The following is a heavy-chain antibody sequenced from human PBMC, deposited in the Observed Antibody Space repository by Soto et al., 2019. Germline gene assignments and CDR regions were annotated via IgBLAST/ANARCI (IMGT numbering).Heavy chain of an antibody. Sequence: PGGSLRLSCAASGFTFSDYYMSWIRQAPGKGLEWVSYISSSNSYTNYADKVKSRVTISRDNAKNSLYLQMNSLRAEDTAVYYCARGGYYYDSSGYHSSKFDYWGQGT. CDR3: ARGGYYYDSSGYHSSKFDY. D-gene: IGHD3-22*01. CDR1: GFTFSDYY. CDR2: ISSSNSYT. J-gene: IGHJ4*02. V-gene: IGHV3-11*05.